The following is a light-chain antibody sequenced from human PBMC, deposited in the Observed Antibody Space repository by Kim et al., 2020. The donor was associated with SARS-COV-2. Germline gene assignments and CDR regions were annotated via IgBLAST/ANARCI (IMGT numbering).Light chain of an antibody. CDR2: KDS. J-gene: IGLJ1*01. V-gene: IGLV3-25*03. CDR3: QSADSSGTYYV. CDR1: ALPKQY. Sequence: SYELTQPPSVSVSPGQTARITCSGDALPKQYAYWYQQKPGQAPVLVIFKDSERPSGIPERFSGSSSGTTVTLTINGVQAEDEADYYCQSADSSGTYYVFGTGNKVTVL.